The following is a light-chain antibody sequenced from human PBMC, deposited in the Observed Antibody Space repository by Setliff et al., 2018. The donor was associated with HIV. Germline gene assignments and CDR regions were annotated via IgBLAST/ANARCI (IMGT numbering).Light chain of an antibody. CDR1: SSDVGGYSY. J-gene: IGLJ1*01. Sequence: QSVLTQPASVSGSPGQSITISCTGTSSDVGGYSYVSWYQQHHAKAPKLIIYEVRNRPSGVSNRFSGSKSGNTASLTISGLQAEDEADYYCSSYAITNTLPFGTGTKGTVL. CDR3: SSYAITNTLP. V-gene: IGLV2-14*01. CDR2: EVR.